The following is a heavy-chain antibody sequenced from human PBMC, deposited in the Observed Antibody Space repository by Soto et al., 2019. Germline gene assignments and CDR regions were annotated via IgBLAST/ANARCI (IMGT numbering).Heavy chain of an antibody. CDR3: ARAMYSYGVYYYYYGMDV. CDR1: GFTFSSYS. J-gene: IGHJ6*02. D-gene: IGHD5-18*01. CDR2: IWYDGSNK. Sequence: PGGSLRLSCAASGFTFSSYSMHWVRQAPGKGLEWVAVIWYDGSNKYYADSVKGRFTISRDNSKNTLYLQMNSLRAEDTAVYYCARAMYSYGVYYYYYGMDVWGQGTTVTVSS. V-gene: IGHV3-33*01.